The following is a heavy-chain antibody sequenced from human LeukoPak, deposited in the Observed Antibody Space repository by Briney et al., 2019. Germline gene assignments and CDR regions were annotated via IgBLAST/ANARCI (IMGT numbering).Heavy chain of an antibody. V-gene: IGHV3-11*05. CDR1: GFTFSSYW. D-gene: IGHD1-26*01. CDR3: AKDLLMGTTYAFDI. J-gene: IGHJ3*02. Sequence: GGSLRLSCAASGFTFSSYWMSWIRQAPGKGLEWVSYISSSSSYTNYADSVKGRFTISRDNAKNSLYLQMNSLRAEDTALYYCAKDLLMGTTYAFDIWGQGTMVTVSS. CDR2: ISSSSSYT.